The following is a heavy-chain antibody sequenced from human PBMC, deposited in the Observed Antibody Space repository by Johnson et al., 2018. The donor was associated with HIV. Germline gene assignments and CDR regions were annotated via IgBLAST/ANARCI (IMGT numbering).Heavy chain of an antibody. V-gene: IGHV3-23*04. CDR3: AKTGGGAALDS. J-gene: IGHJ3*02. D-gene: IGHD3-16*01. CDR1: GFTFSSYA. Sequence: VQLVESGGGVVQPGGSLRLSCAASGFTFSSYAMSWVRQAPGKGLEWVSAISGSGGSTYYADSVKGRFTISRDTSKKMLYLQMNSLRVDDTAVYYCAKTGGGAALDSWGQGTMVTVSS. CDR2: ISGSGGST.